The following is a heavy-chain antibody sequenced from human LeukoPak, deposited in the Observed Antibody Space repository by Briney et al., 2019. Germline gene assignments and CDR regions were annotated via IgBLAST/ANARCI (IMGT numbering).Heavy chain of an antibody. CDR1: GDSISTSNSY. V-gene: IGHV4-39*06. CDR2: IYYSGNT. Sequence: PSETLSLTCTVSGDSISTSNSYWGWIRQPPGKGLEWIGSIYYSGNTYYNASLKSRVTISVDTSKNQFPLKLSSVTAADTAVYYCARTTMVRGTYYMDVWGKGTTVTISS. J-gene: IGHJ6*03. D-gene: IGHD3-10*01. CDR3: ARTTMVRGTYYMDV.